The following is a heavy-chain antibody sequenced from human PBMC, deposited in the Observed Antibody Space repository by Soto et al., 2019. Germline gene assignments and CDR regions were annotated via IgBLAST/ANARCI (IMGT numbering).Heavy chain of an antibody. CDR1: GFTFGSYG. J-gene: IGHJ4*02. D-gene: IGHD6-19*01. V-gene: IGHV3-33*01. Sequence: GGSLRLSCAASGFTFGSYGMHWVRQAPGKGLEWVAVIWYDGSNKYYADSVKGRFTISRDNSKNTLYLQMNSLRAEDTAVYYCARDDAIAVAGRGYYFDHWGQGTLVTVSS. CDR3: ARDDAIAVAGRGYYFDH. CDR2: IWYDGSNK.